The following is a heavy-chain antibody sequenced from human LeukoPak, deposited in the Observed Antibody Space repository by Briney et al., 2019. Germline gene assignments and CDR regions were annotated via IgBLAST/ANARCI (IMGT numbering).Heavy chain of an antibody. Sequence: SVKVSCKASGSTFSSYAISWVRQAPGQGLEWMGRIIPIFGIANYAQKFQGRVTITADKSTSTAYMELSSLRSEDTAVYYCARAFVLRYFDWLSHGMDVWGQGTTVTVSS. CDR1: GSTFSSYA. J-gene: IGHJ6*02. CDR3: ARAFVLRYFDWLSHGMDV. CDR2: IIPIFGIA. V-gene: IGHV1-69*04. D-gene: IGHD3-9*01.